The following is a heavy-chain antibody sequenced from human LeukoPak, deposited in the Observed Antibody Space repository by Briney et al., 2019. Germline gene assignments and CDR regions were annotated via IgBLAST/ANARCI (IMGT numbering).Heavy chain of an antibody. V-gene: IGHV4-61*02. CDR1: GGSISSGSYY. D-gene: IGHD3-22*01. Sequence: SQTLSLTCTVSGGSISSGSYYWSWIRQPAGKGLEWIGRIYTSGSTNYNPSLKSRVTISVDTSKNQFSLKLSSVTAADTAVYYCARDGGYYYDSSGYYFGYWGQGTLVTVSS. CDR2: IYTSGST. J-gene: IGHJ4*02. CDR3: ARDGGYYYDSSGYYFGY.